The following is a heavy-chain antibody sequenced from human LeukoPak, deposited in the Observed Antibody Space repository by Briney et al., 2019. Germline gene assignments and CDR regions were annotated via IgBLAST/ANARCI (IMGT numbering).Heavy chain of an antibody. CDR1: GGSISSSSYY. V-gene: IGHV4-39*01. CDR2: IYYSGST. J-gene: IGHJ4*02. D-gene: IGHD2-2*01. Sequence: PSETLSLTCTVSGGSISSSSYYWGWIRQPPGKGLEWIGSIYYSGSTYYNPSLKSRVTISVDTSKNQFSLKLSSVTAADTAVYYCRSVPAATFDYWGQGTLVTVSS. CDR3: RSVPAATFDY.